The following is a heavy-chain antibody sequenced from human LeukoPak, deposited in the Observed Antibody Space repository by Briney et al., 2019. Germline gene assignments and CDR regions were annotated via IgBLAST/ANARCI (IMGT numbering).Heavy chain of an antibody. CDR1: GGSFSGYY. Sequence: SETLSLTCAVYGGSFSGYYWSWVRQTPGRGLEWIGEDFQGGTTTNYNPSLKSRVTISVDTSKNQFSLKLSSVTAADTAVYYCARVGGTNYYYYGMDVWGQGTTVTVSS. V-gene: IGHV4-34*12. CDR3: ARVGGTNYYYYGMDV. J-gene: IGHJ6*02. CDR2: DFQGGTTT. D-gene: IGHD1-1*01.